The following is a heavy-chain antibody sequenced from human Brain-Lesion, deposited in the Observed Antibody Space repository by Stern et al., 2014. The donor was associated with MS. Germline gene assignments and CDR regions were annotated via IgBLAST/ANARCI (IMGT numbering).Heavy chain of an antibody. CDR3: ARSSFSNSSLFDY. CDR2: IRAYNGNT. CDR1: GYTFTDYG. Sequence: QVQLVQSGAEVRKPGTSVKVSCKASGYTFTDYGITWVRQAPGQGLEWMGWIRAYNGNTNYAQMLQGRVTMTTDKSTSTAYMELRSLNSDDTAIYFCARSSFSNSSLFDYWGQGTLLTVSS. J-gene: IGHJ4*02. D-gene: IGHD6-6*01. V-gene: IGHV1-18*01.